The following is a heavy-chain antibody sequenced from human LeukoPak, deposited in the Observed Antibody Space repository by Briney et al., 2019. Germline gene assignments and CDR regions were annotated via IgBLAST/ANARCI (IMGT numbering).Heavy chain of an antibody. CDR3: ARDRMYTSSELDY. CDR1: GGTFSSYA. CDR2: IIPIFGTA. V-gene: IGHV1-69*13. D-gene: IGHD6-6*01. Sequence: ASVKVSCKASGGTFSSYAISWVRQAPGQGLEWMGGIIPIFGTANYAQKFQGRVTITADESTSTAYMELRSLRSDDTAVYYCARDRMYTSSELDYWGQGTLVTVSS. J-gene: IGHJ4*02.